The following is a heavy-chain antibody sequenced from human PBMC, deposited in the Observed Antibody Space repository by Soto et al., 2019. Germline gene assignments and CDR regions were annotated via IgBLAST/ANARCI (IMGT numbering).Heavy chain of an antibody. CDR2: INPRGAST. J-gene: IGHJ6*02. CDR1: GYTFTSYY. V-gene: IGHV1-46*03. CDR3: ARGSAYYEGMDV. D-gene: IGHD3-22*01. Sequence: QVQLVQSGAEVKKPGASVRVSCKASGYTFTSYYMYWVRQAPGQGLEWMGIINPRGASTTYAQKFQGRVTMTRDTSTSTVYMELSSLRSEDTAVYYCARGSAYYEGMDVWGQGTTVTVSS.